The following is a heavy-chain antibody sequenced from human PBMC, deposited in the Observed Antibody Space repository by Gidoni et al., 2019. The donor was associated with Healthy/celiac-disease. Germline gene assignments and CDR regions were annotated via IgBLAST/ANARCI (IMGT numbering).Heavy chain of an antibody. D-gene: IGHD3-22*01. Sequence: QVQLVQSGAEVKKPGSAVKVSCKAAGGTLSSYAISWVRQAPGQGLELMGGSIPIFGTANYAQKFQGRVTITADKSTSTAYMELSSLRAEDTAVYYCARLTDYYDSSGYSNWGQGTLVTVSS. V-gene: IGHV1-69*06. CDR2: SIPIFGTA. J-gene: IGHJ4*02. CDR1: GGTLSSYA. CDR3: ARLTDYYDSSGYSN.